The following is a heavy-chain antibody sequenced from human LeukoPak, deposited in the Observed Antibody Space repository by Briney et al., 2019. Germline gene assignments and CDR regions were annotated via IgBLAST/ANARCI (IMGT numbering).Heavy chain of an antibody. J-gene: IGHJ4*02. V-gene: IGHV3-13*01. Sequence: GGSLRLSCAASGFTLSSYAMHWVRQPIGKGLEWVSALGIAGDTFYPGSVKGRFTISRENAKNSLYLQMNSLRAEDTAMYYCARQRQSHGNFDCWGQGTLVTVSS. CDR1: GFTLSSYA. CDR3: ARQRQSHGNFDC. CDR2: LGIAGDT. D-gene: IGHD1-26*01.